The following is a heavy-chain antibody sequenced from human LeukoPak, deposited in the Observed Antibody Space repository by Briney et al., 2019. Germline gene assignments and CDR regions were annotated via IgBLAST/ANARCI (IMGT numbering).Heavy chain of an antibody. CDR3: ARDATPSVVVTARLGY. D-gene: IGHD2-21*02. CDR1: GFTFSSYG. J-gene: IGHJ4*02. CDR2: IWYDGGNK. Sequence: PGRSLRLSCAAPGFTFSSYGMHWVRQAPGKGLEWVAVIWYDGGNKYYADSVKGRFTISRDNSKNTLYLQMNSLRAEDTAVYYCARDATPSVVVTARLGYWGQGTLVTVSS. V-gene: IGHV3-33*01.